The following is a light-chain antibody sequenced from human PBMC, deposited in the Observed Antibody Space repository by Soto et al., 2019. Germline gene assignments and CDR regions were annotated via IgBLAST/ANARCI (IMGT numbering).Light chain of an antibody. J-gene: IGKJ5*01. Sequence: ETVMTQSPATLSVSPGERAPLSCRASQSISSNLAWYQQKPGQPPRLLIYDASTRATGIPARFSGSGSGTEFTLTISSLQSEDFAVYYCQQYNNWPITFGQGTRLEIK. CDR2: DAS. CDR1: QSISSN. V-gene: IGKV3-15*01. CDR3: QQYNNWPIT.